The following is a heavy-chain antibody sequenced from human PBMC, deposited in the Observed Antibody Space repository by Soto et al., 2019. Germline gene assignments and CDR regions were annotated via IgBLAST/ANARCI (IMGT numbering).Heavy chain of an antibody. CDR3: ARAADDFWSGYYFRDDALDI. J-gene: IGHJ3*02. D-gene: IGHD3-3*01. Sequence: ASVKVSCKASGYTFTSYGISWVRQAPGQGLEWMGWISAYNGNTNYAQKLQGRVTMTTDTSTSTAYMELRSLRSDDTAVYYCARAADDFWSGYYFRDDALDIWGQGTMVTLSS. V-gene: IGHV1-18*01. CDR1: GYTFTSYG. CDR2: ISAYNGNT.